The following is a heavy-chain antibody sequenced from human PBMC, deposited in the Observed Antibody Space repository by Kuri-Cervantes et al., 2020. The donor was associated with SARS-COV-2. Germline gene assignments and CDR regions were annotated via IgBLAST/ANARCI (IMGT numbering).Heavy chain of an antibody. CDR3: ARDRGRGSPRKYFDY. CDR2: INHSGST. D-gene: IGHD1-14*01. CDR1: GGSFSGYY. Sequence: SETLSLTCAVYGGSFSGYYWSWIRQPPGKGLEWIGEINHSGSTSYNPSLKSRVTISVDTSKNQFSLELSSVTAADTAVYYCARDRGRGSPRKYFDYWGQGTLVTVSS. J-gene: IGHJ4*02. V-gene: IGHV4-34*01.